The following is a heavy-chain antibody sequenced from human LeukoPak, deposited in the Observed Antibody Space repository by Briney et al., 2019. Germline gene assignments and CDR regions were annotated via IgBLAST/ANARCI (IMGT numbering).Heavy chain of an antibody. Sequence: GESLKISCKASGYSFANYWIGWVRQMPGKSLEWMGIIYPGDSGTKYSPSFQGQVTISADKSISTAYLQWSSLKASDTAMYYCARTVDGVYTGYDKWGQGTLVTVSS. CDR1: GYSFANYW. CDR2: IYPGDSGT. V-gene: IGHV5-51*01. J-gene: IGHJ4*02. CDR3: ARTVDGVYTGYDK. D-gene: IGHD5-12*01.